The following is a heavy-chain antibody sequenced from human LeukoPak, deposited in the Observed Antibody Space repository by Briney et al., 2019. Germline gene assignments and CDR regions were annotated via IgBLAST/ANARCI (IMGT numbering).Heavy chain of an antibody. CDR3: ARDHSGSYPSDY. V-gene: IGHV1-46*01. Sequence: ASVKVSCKASGYTFTSYYMHWVRQAPGQGLEWMGIINPSGGSTSYAQKFQGRVTMTRDTSISTAYMELSRLRSDDTAVYYCARDHSGSYPSDYWGQGTLVTVSS. D-gene: IGHD1-26*01. CDR2: INPSGGST. CDR1: GYTFTSYY. J-gene: IGHJ4*02.